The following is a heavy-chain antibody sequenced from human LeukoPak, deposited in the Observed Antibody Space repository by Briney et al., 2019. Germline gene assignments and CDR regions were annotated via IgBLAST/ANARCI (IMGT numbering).Heavy chain of an antibody. CDR2: IYTSGST. V-gene: IGHV4-61*02. Sequence: PSQTLSLTCTVSGGSISSGSYYWSWIRQPAGKGLEWIGRIYTSGSTNYNPSLKSRVTTSVDTSKNQFSLKLSSVTAADTAVYYCARGANYDIFPTTHYYMDVWGKGTTVTISS. J-gene: IGHJ6*03. CDR1: GGSISSGSYY. CDR3: ARGANYDIFPTTHYYMDV. D-gene: IGHD3-9*01.